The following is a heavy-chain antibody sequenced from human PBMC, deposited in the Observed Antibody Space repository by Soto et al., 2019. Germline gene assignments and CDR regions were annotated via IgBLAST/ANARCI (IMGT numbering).Heavy chain of an antibody. J-gene: IGHJ4*02. D-gene: IGHD2-2*02. CDR3: AKDAFGGYCSSTSYYTDH. Sequence: GWSLRLSCAASGFTFRSYGMHWVRQAPGKGLEWVAVISYDGSNKYYADSVKGRFTISRDNSKNTLYLQMNSLRAEGKDVYYCAKDAFGGYCSSTSYYTDHWGQGTLVTVSS. CDR2: ISYDGSNK. V-gene: IGHV3-30*18. CDR1: GFTFRSYG.